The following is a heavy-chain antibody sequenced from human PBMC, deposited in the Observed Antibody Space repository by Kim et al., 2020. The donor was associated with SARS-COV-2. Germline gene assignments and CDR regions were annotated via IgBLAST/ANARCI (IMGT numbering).Heavy chain of an antibody. D-gene: IGHD3-22*01. CDR3: ARVSFYGYDSSGYYGFRLRAFDI. CDR2: INSDGSST. CDR1: GFTFSSYW. Sequence: GGSLRLSCAASGFTFSSYWMHWVRQAPGKGLVWVSRINSDGSSTSYADSVKGRFTISRDNAKNTLYLQMNSLRAEDTAVYYCARVSFYGYDSSGYYGFRLRAFDIWGQGTMVTVSS. V-gene: IGHV3-74*01. J-gene: IGHJ3*02.